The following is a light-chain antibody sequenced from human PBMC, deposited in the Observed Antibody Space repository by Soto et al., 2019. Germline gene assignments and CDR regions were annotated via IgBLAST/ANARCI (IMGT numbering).Light chain of an antibody. CDR1: QSISSW. CDR2: KAS. V-gene: IGKV1-5*03. J-gene: IGKJ1*01. Sequence: DIQMTQSPFTLSASVGDRVTMTCRASQSISSWLAWYQQKPGKAPKLLIYKASSLESGVPSRFSGSGSGTEFTLTISSLQPDDFATYYCQQYNSYPWTCGQGTKGDIK. CDR3: QQYNSYPWT.